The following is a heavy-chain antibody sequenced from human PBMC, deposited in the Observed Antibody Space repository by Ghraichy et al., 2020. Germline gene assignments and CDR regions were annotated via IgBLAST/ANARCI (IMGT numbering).Heavy chain of an antibody. D-gene: IGHD5-24*01. CDR2: IYYSGTT. J-gene: IGHJ5*02. CDR3: ARGYNTGVWWWFGP. Sequence: SETLSLTCAVSGGSMSGYYWSWIRQSPDKGLEWIGHIYYSGTTKYNPSLASRVTISIDTSKNQFSLKLSSVTAADTAIYYCARGYNTGVWWWFGPWGQGTLVTVSS. V-gene: IGHV4-59*01. CDR1: GGSMSGYY.